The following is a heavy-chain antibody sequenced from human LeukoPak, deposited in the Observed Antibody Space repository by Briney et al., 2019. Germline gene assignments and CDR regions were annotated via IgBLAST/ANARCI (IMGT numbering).Heavy chain of an antibody. CDR1: GYTFTGYY. Sequence: ASVKVSCKASGYTFTGYYMHWVRQAPGQGLEWMGGIIPIFGTANYAQKFQGRVTITADESTSTAYMELSSLRSEDTAVYYCARSGVMITFGGVIAPRHWFDPWGQGTLVTVSS. J-gene: IGHJ5*02. CDR3: ARSGVMITFGGVIAPRHWFDP. D-gene: IGHD3-16*02. V-gene: IGHV1-69*13. CDR2: IIPIFGTA.